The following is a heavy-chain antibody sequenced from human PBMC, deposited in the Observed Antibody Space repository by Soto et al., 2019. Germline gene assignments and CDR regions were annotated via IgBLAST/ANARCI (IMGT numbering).Heavy chain of an antibody. CDR3: ARTRNLDV. Sequence: QVQLQQWGAGLLKPSETLSLTCAVYGESLSGYYGNWIRQSPGKGLEWIGEINYSGNTNYNPALQSRVTISIDTSKNQFSLNMSSVTAADTAVYYCARTRNLDVWGQGTTVIVSS. J-gene: IGHJ6*02. D-gene: IGHD1-1*01. CDR2: INYSGNT. V-gene: IGHV4-34*01. CDR1: GESLSGYY.